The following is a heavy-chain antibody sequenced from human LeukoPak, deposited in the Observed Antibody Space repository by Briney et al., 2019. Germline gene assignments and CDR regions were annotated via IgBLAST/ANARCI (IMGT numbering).Heavy chain of an antibody. J-gene: IGHJ4*02. V-gene: IGHV5-51*01. Sequence: GESLKISCKGSGYSFTSYWIGWVRQMPGKGLEWMGIIYPGDSDTRYSPSFQGQVTISADKSISTAYLQWSSLKALDTAMYYCARQYCTNGVCYGLSDYWGQGTLVTVSS. CDR2: IYPGDSDT. CDR1: GYSFTSYW. D-gene: IGHD2-8*01. CDR3: ARQYCTNGVCYGLSDY.